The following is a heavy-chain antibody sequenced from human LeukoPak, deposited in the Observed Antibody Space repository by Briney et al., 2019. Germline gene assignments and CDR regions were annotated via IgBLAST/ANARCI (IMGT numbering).Heavy chain of an antibody. V-gene: IGHV1-2*02. J-gene: IGHJ4*02. Sequence: ASVKVSCKASGYTFTAYYMHWVRQAPGQGLEWMGWINPNSGGTNYAQKFQGRVTMTRDTSISTAYMELSSLTSDDTAVYYCARGPAAAGSRWGQGTLVTVSS. CDR1: GYTFTAYY. CDR3: ARGPAAAGSR. CDR2: INPNSGGT. D-gene: IGHD6-13*01.